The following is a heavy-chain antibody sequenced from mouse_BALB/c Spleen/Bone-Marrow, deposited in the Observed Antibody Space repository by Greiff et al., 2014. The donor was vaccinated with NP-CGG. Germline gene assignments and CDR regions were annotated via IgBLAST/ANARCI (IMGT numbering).Heavy chain of an antibody. J-gene: IGHJ1*01. CDR3: ARRRYDVGYFDV. Sequence: VQLVESGPELVKPGASVKISCKASGYTFTDYYINWVKQRPGQGLGWIGWIYPGSGNTKYNEKFKGKATLTVDTSSSTAYMHLSSLTSEDTAVYFCARRRYDVGYFDVWGAGTTVTVSS. CDR1: GYTFTDYY. V-gene: IGHV1-84*02. CDR2: IYPGSGNT. D-gene: IGHD2-14*01.